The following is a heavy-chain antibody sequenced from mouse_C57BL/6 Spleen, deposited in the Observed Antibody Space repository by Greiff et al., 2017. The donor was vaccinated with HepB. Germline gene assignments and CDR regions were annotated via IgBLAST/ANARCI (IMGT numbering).Heavy chain of an antibody. V-gene: IGHV14-2*01. CDR3: RIYYYGSSYAMDY. CDR2: IDPEDGET. CDR1: GFNIKDYY. D-gene: IGHD1-1*01. Sequence: EVQLHQSGAELVKPGASVKLSCTASGFNIKDYYMHWVKQRTEQGLEWIGRIDPEDGETKYAPKFQGKATITADTSSNTAYLQLISLTSEDTAVYYCRIYYYGSSYAMDYWGQGTSVTVSS. J-gene: IGHJ4*01.